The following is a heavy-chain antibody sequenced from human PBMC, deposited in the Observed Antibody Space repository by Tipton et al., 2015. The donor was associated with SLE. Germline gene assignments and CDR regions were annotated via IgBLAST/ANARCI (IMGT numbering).Heavy chain of an antibody. Sequence: TLSLTCTVSGGSISSSSYYWGWIRQPPGKGLEWIGSIYYSGSTYYNPSLKSRVTISVDTSKNQFSLKLSSVTAADTAVYYCARGGRDPLGYWGQGTLVTVSS. V-gene: IGHV4-39*07. D-gene: IGHD2-21*02. CDR1: GGSISSSSYY. CDR3: ARGGRDPLGY. J-gene: IGHJ4*02. CDR2: IYYSGST.